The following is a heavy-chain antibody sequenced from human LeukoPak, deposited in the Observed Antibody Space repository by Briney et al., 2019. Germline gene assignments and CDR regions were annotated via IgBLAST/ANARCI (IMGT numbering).Heavy chain of an antibody. V-gene: IGHV1-2*02. J-gene: IGHJ3*02. Sequence: ASVKVSCKASGYTFTSYGISWVRQAPGQGLEWMGWINPNSGGTNYAQKFQGRVTMTRDTSISTAYMELSRLRSDDTAVYYCARGGGTRRIFDIWGQGTMVTVSS. CDR2: INPNSGGT. CDR3: ARGGGTRRIFDI. CDR1: GYTFTSYG. D-gene: IGHD1-26*01.